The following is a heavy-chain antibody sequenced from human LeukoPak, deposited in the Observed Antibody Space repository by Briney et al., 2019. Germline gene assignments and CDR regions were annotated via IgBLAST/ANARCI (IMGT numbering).Heavy chain of an antibody. Sequence: SETLSLTCTVSGGSISSGGYYWSWIRQHPGKGLEWIGYIYYSGSTYYNPSLKSRVTISVDTSKNQFSLKLSSVTAADTAVYYCATELLQGISGMDVWGQGTTVTVSS. CDR2: IYYSGST. V-gene: IGHV4-31*03. J-gene: IGHJ6*02. D-gene: IGHD1-14*01. CDR1: GGSISSGGYY. CDR3: ATELLQGISGMDV.